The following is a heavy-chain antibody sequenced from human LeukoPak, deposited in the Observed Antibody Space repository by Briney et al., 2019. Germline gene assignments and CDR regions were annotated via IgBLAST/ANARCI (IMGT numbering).Heavy chain of an antibody. V-gene: IGHV4-39*02. CDR3: ARPLYSSGWYS. CDR1: GGSISSSSYY. CDR2: IYYGGST. D-gene: IGHD6-19*01. J-gene: IGHJ4*02. Sequence: SETLSLTCTVSGGSISSSSYYWGWIRQPPGKGLEWIGSIYYGGSTYYNPSLKSRVTISVDTSKNHFSLKLNSVTAADTAVYYCARPLYSSGWYSWGQGTLVTVSS.